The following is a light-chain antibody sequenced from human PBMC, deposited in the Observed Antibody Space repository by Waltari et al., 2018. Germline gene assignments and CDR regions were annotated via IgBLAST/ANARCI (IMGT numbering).Light chain of an antibody. CDR2: DAS. J-gene: IGKJ4*01. V-gene: IGKV3-11*01. CDR1: QSVSDY. Sequence: VLTRSPATLSLSPGERATLSCRASQSVSDYLVWYQQKPGQAPRLLIYDASKRATGIPPRFSGSGSGTDFTLTISSLEPEDIAVYYCQHRSTWRHTFGGGTKVEIK. CDR3: QHRSTWRHT.